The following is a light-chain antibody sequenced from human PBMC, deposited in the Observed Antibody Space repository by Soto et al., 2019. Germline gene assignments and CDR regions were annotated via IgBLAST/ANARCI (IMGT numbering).Light chain of an antibody. CDR2: AAS. CDR3: QQSYSSR. V-gene: IGKV1-39*01. Sequence: DIQMTQSPSSLSASVGDRVTITCRASQSISSYLNWYQQKPGKAPTLLIYAASSLQSGVPSRFSGSVSGTDLTITISSMQPEDFPTYYCQQSYSSRFGGGTKVEIK. CDR1: QSISSY. J-gene: IGKJ4*01.